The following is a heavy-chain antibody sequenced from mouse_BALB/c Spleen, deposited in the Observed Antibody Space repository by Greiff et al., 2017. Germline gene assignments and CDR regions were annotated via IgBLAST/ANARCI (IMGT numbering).Heavy chain of an antibody. CDR2: IWAGGST. Sequence: VQLQQSGPGLVAPSQSLSITCTVSGFSLTSYGVHWVRQPPGKGLEWLGVIWAGGSTNYNSALMSRLSISKDNSKSQVFLKMNSLQTDDTAMYYCARDPTTGTFYAMDYWGQGTSVTVSS. V-gene: IGHV2-9*02. D-gene: IGHD4-1*02. CDR1: GFSLTSYG. CDR3: ARDPTTGTFYAMDY. J-gene: IGHJ4*01.